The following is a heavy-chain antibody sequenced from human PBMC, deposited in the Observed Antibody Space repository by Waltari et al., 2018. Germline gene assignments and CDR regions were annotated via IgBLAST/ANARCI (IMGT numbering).Heavy chain of an antibody. V-gene: IGHV3-33*01. CDR1: GFPFSVYG. Sequence: VQLVESGGGVVQPGMSLRLSCAASGFPFSVYGMHWVRQAPGKGLEWVATIWYDGSNKYYGESVKGRLTVSRDNSKNTLFLQMDSLRAEDTAVYYCARGGPDNQESLDIWGRGTMVTVSS. J-gene: IGHJ3*02. CDR2: IWYDGSNK. CDR3: ARGGPDNQESLDI.